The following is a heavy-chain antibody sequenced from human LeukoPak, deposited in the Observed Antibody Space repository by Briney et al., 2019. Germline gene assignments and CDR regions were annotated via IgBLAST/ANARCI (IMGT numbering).Heavy chain of an antibody. CDR1: GFAFSSYN. Sequence: GGSLRLSCAASGFAFSSYNMNWVRQAPGQGLEWVSSITSGSSYIYYADSVKGRFTISRDNAKNSLYLQMNSLRAEDTAVYYCARDKIAVAGNDAFDIWGQGTMVTVSS. J-gene: IGHJ3*02. CDR3: ARDKIAVAGNDAFDI. CDR2: ITSGSSYI. V-gene: IGHV3-21*01. D-gene: IGHD6-19*01.